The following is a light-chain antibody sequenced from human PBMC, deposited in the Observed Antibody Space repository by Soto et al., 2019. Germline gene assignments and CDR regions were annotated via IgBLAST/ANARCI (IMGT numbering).Light chain of an antibody. CDR3: QSYDSSLSVYV. J-gene: IGLJ1*01. V-gene: IGLV1-40*01. Sequence: QPVLTQSPSVSGAPGQRLTISCTGSSSNIGAGYDVHWYQQLPGTAPKLLIYGNSNRPSGVPDRFSGSKSGTSASLAITGLQAEDEADYYCQSYDSSLSVYVFGTGTKVTVL. CDR1: SSNIGAGYD. CDR2: GNS.